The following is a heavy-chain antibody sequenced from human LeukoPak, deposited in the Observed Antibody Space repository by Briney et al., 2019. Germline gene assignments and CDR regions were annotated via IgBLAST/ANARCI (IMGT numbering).Heavy chain of an antibody. CDR2: IYYRGST. Sequence: SETLSLTCTVSGGSISSYYWSWIRQPPGKGLEWVGYIYYRGSTNYNPSLKSRVTISVDTSKNQFSLKLSSVTAADTAVYYCARVQYYYDSSGYYDSLYFDLWGRGTLVTVSS. CDR1: GGSISSYY. D-gene: IGHD3-22*01. V-gene: IGHV4-59*01. J-gene: IGHJ2*01. CDR3: ARVQYYYDSSGYYDSLYFDL.